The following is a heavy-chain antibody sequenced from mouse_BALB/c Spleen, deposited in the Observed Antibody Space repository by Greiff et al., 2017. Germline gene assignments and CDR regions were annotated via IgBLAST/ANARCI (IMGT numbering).Heavy chain of an antibody. CDR3: TRSPIYDGYYPYYAMDY. CDR2: INPSDGGT. CDR1: GYTFTSYY. V-gene: IGHV1S81*02. Sequence: QVQLQQSGAELVKPGASVKLSCKASGYTFTSYYMYWVKQRPGQGLEWIGEINPSDGGTYFNEKFKRKATLTVDKSSSTAYSQLSSLTSEDSAVYYCTRSPIYDGYYPYYAMDYWGQGTSVTVSS. J-gene: IGHJ4*01. D-gene: IGHD2-3*01.